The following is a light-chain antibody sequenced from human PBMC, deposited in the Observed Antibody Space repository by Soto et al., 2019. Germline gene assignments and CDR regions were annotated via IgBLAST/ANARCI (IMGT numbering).Light chain of an antibody. Sequence: DIQMTQSPSAMSASVGDRVTITCRASQAISHYLAWFHQRPGKVPKRLIYGASTLESGVSARFSGSRSGPDFTLTISSLQPDDFATYYCQQYDDYPWTFGQGTKVDIK. CDR2: GAS. J-gene: IGKJ1*01. CDR1: QAISHY. V-gene: IGKV1-17*03. CDR3: QQYDDYPWT.